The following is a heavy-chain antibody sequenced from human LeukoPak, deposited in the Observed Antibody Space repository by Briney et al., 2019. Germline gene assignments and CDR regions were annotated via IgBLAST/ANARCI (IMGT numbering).Heavy chain of an antibody. V-gene: IGHV1-8*01. CDR2: MNPNSGNT. CDR3: AGGGRYPRRDFDY. D-gene: IGHD1-14*01. CDR1: GYTFTSYD. J-gene: IGHJ4*02. Sequence: ASVTVSFKASGYTFTSYDINWVRQATGQGLEWMGWMNPNSGNTGYAQKFQGRVTMTRNTSISTAYMELSSLRSEDTAVYYCAGGGRYPRRDFDYWGQGTLVTVSS.